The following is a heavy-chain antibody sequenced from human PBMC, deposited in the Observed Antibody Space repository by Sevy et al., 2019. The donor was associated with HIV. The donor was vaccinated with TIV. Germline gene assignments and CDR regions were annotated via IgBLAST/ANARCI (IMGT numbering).Heavy chain of an antibody. CDR1: GFTFSNYW. CDR3: ARGPYYRDTNTHFFMHY. D-gene: IGHD3-22*01. CDR2: INSDGSST. V-gene: IGHV3-74*01. J-gene: IGHJ4*02. Sequence: GGSLRLSCAGSGFTFSNYWMHWVRQAPGKGLVWVSRINSDGSSTSYADSVTGRFTISRDNAKNTLYLQMNSLRAEDTAVYYCARGPYYRDTNTHFFMHYWGQGTLVTVSS.